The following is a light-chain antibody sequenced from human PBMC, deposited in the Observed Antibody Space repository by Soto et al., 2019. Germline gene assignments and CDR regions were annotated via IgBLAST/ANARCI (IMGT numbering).Light chain of an antibody. CDR2: EVS. CDR1: SSDVGGYNY. V-gene: IGLV2-8*01. CDR3: ASFAGGNQV. J-gene: IGLJ1*01. Sequence: QSVLTQPASVSGSPGQSITISCTGTSSDVGGYNYVSWYQQHPGKAPKLMIYEVSNRPSGVPDRFSGSKSGNTASLTVSGLLAEDEADYYCASFAGGNQVFGTGTKVTVL.